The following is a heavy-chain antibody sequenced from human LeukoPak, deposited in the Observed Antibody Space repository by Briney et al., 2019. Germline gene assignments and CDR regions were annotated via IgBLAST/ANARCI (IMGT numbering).Heavy chain of an antibody. V-gene: IGHV1-69*13. CDR2: IIPIFGTA. CDR1: GGTFSSYA. CDR3: ARVGYDYVWGRPAY. Sequence: GASVKVSCKASGGTFSSYAISWVRQAPGQGLEWMGGIIPIFGTANYAQKFQGRVTITADESTSTAYMELSSLRSEDTAVYYCARVGYDYVWGRPAYWGQGTLVTVSS. D-gene: IGHD3-16*01. J-gene: IGHJ4*02.